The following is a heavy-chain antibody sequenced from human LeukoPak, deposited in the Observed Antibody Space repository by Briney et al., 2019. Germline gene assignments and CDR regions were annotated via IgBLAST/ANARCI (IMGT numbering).Heavy chain of an antibody. CDR3: ARQSPDFWSGYSYYYYYYMDV. V-gene: IGHV4-34*01. J-gene: IGHJ6*03. Sequence: PSETLSLTCAVYGGTISGFYWTWISQTPRKGLEWNGEIKHSGTTNYNPSLRGRVTISADTSKNQLSLKLSSVTAADTAVYYCARQSPDFWSGYSYYYYYYMDVWGKGTTVTVSS. CDR1: GGTISGFY. CDR2: IKHSGTT. D-gene: IGHD3-3*01.